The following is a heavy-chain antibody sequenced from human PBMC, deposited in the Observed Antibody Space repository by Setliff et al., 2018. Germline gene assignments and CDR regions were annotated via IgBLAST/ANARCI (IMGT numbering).Heavy chain of an antibody. CDR3: ARRWETGDQDAYDI. J-gene: IGHJ3*02. Sequence: ASVKVSCKASGYTFTTHGISWVRQAPGQGLEWMGWIGARNVKTNYAQKFQDRVTMTTDTSTSTGYMELRSLTSDDTAVYYCARRWETGDQDAYDIWGQGTMVTV. CDR1: GYTFTTHG. V-gene: IGHV1-18*04. D-gene: IGHD7-27*01. CDR2: IGARNVKT.